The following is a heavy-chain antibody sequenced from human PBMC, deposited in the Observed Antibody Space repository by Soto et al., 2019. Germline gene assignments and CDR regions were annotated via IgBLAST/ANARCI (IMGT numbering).Heavy chain of an antibody. CDR1: GYAFTTYG. D-gene: IGHD1-1*01. CDR3: ARGRYGDY. Sequence: QVHLVQSGAEVKKPGASVKVSCKGSGYAFTTYGISWVRQAPGQGLEWMGWISAHNGNTNYAQKLQGRVTVTRDTTTNTAYMELGSLRSDEAALYYCARGRYGDYWGQGAPVTVSS. CDR2: ISAHNGNT. J-gene: IGHJ4*02. V-gene: IGHV1-18*01.